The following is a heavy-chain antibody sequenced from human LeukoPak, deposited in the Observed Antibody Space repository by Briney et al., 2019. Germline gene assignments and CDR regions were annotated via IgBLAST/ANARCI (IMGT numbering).Heavy chain of an antibody. Sequence: GGSLRLSCAASGFTVSSNYMSWVRQAPGKGLEWVSVIYSGGSTYYADSVKGRFTIPRDNSKNTLYLQMNSLRAEDTAVYYCARDRLTGYCPSWYMDVWGKGTTVTVSS. CDR1: GFTVSSNY. D-gene: IGHD3-9*01. J-gene: IGHJ6*03. CDR3: ARDRLTGYCPSWYMDV. CDR2: IYSGGST. V-gene: IGHV3-66*02.